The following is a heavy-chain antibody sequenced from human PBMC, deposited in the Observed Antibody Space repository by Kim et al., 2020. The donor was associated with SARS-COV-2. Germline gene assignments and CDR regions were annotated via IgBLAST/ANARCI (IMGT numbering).Heavy chain of an antibody. J-gene: IGHJ4*02. CDR2: ISGISGST. Sequence: ASVKVSCKASGYTFSNYFMHWVRQAPGQGLEWLGLISGISGSTFYAQELQGRVSMATDTSTSTAYMELRSLTSDDTAVYYCARGTTASGNCYYYCGLGTL. CDR3: ARGTTASGNCYYY. D-gene: IGHD2-15*01. CDR1: GYTFSNYF. V-gene: IGHV1-46*04.